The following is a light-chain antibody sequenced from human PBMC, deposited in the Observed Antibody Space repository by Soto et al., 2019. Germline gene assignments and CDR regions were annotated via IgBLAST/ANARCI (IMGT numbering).Light chain of an antibody. CDR3: SSYTSSSTYF. CDR2: DVS. Sequence: QSALTQPASVSGSPGQSITISCTGTSSDVGGYNYVSWYQQHPGKAPKVMIYDVSNRPSGVSNRFSGSKSGNTASLTISGLQAEDEADYYCSSYTSSSTYFFGTGTKVTVL. J-gene: IGLJ1*01. CDR1: SSDVGGYNY. V-gene: IGLV2-14*01.